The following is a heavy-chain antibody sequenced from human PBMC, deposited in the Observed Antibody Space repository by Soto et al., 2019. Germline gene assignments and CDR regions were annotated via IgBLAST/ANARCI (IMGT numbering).Heavy chain of an antibody. CDR1: GYTFTGYY. J-gene: IGHJ4*02. Sequence: ASVKVSCKASGYTFTGYYMHWVRQAPGQGLEWXXXXXXXXXXTNYAQKFQGWVTMSRDTSISTAYMELSRLRSDDTAVYYCARVSDTAMYYFDYWGQGTLVTVSS. CDR3: ARVSDTAMYYFDY. V-gene: IGHV1-2*04. D-gene: IGHD5-18*01. CDR2: XXXXXXXT.